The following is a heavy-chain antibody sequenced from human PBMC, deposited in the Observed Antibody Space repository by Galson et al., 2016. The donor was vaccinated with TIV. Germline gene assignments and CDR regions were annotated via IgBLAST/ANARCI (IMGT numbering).Heavy chain of an antibody. Sequence: QSGAEVKKPGESLRISCKVSGDSLSSFVINWVRQAPGRGLEWMGGIIPLFGTTNYAQKFQGRVTITADESTSTAYLELSSLRSDDTAVYFCSKDRNTPMDTYYYYYGMDVWGQGTTVTVSS. D-gene: IGHD5-18*01. CDR3: SKDRNTPMDTYYYYYGMDV. CDR1: GDSLSSFV. J-gene: IGHJ6*02. CDR2: IIPLFGTT. V-gene: IGHV1-69*01.